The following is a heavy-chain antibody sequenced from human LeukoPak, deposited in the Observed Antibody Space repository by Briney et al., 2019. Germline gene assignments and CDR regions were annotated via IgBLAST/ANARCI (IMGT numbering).Heavy chain of an antibody. J-gene: IGHJ4*02. V-gene: IGHV1-8*01. Sequence: GASVKVSCKASGYTFTSYDINWVRQATGQGLEWMGWMNPNSGNTGYAQKFQGRVTMTRNTSISTAYMELSSLRSEDTAVYYCARPRRLGGLYDYWGQGTLVTVSS. CDR1: GYTFTSYD. D-gene: IGHD1-1*01. CDR3: ARPRRLGGLYDY. CDR2: MNPNSGNT.